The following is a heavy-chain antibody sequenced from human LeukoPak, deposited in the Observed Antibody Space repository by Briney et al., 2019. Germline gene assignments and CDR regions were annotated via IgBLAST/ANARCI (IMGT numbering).Heavy chain of an antibody. V-gene: IGHV4-34*01. CDR1: GGSFSGYY. CDR2: INHSGST. D-gene: IGHD1-26*01. J-gene: IGHJ4*02. CDR3: ATGREDFVY. Sequence: KPSETLSLTCAVYGGSFSGYYWSWIRQPPGKGLEWIGEINHSGSTNYNPSLKRRVTISVDTSKNQFSLNLSSVTAADTAVYYCATGREDFVYWRQPTLVTDSS.